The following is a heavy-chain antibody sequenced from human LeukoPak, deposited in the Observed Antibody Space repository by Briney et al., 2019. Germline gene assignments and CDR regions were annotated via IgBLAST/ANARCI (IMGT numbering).Heavy chain of an antibody. Sequence: PGGSLRLTCAVSGFSSSSYAMSWVRQAPGKGLEWVSSITSSGDDTFYAVSVKGRFTISRDNSWDTVFLQMNSLRADDTAVYYCAFDWGFDYWGQGTLVTVSS. CDR1: GFSSSSYA. D-gene: IGHD3-16*01. J-gene: IGHJ4*02. V-gene: IGHV3-23*01. CDR2: ITSSGDDT. CDR3: AFDWGFDY.